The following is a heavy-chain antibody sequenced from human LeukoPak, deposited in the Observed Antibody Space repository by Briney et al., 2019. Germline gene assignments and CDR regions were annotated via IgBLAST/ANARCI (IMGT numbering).Heavy chain of an antibody. V-gene: IGHV4-61*08. CDR3: ARDRPNYDFWSGYSYYYYYMDV. D-gene: IGHD3-3*01. CDR1: GGSISSGGYS. J-gene: IGHJ6*03. Sequence: SETLSLTCAVSGGSISSGGYSWSWIRQPPGKGLEWIAYIFDSGSTNYNPSLKGRVTMTVDTSKNQFSLRLSSVTAADTAVYYCARDRPNYDFWSGYSYYYYYMDVWGKGTTVTVSS. CDR2: IFDSGST.